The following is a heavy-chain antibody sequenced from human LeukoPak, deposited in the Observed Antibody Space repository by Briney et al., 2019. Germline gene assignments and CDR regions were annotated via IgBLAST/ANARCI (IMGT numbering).Heavy chain of an antibody. CDR2: INHSGST. Sequence: SETLSLTCAVYGGSFSGYYWSWIRQPPGKGLEWIGEINHSGSTNYNPSLKSRVTISLDTSKNQFSLKLSSMTAADTAVYYCARIDTYYYGSGSYSLDYWGQGTLVTVSS. J-gene: IGHJ4*02. V-gene: IGHV4-34*01. CDR3: ARIDTYYYGSGSYSLDY. CDR1: GGSFSGYY. D-gene: IGHD3-10*01.